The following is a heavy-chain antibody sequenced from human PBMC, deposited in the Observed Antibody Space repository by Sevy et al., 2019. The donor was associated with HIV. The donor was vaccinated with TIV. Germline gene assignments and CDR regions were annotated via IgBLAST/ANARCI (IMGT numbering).Heavy chain of an antibody. CDR1: GDSISSYF. Sequence: SETLYLTCSVSGDSISSYFWTWVRQSPGKGLEWIGNVYFTGNTDYSPSLKSRVTLSLDTSKSQFSLTLKSVTAADTAIYFCARDSTTRPRVLDYWGQGTLVTVSS. J-gene: IGHJ4*02. V-gene: IGHV4-59*01. CDR3: ARDSTTRPRVLDY. CDR2: VYFTGNT. D-gene: IGHD1-1*01.